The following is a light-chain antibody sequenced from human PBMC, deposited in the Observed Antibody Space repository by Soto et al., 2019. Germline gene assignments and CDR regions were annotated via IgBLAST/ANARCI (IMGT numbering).Light chain of an antibody. V-gene: IGKV1-5*01. Sequence: DIPMTQSPSTLSASVGDRVTITCRASQSISSWLAWYQQKPGKAPKLLIYDASSLESGVPSRFSGSGSGTVFTLTISSLQPDEFATYYCQKYNSYSWTFGQGTKVEIK. CDR3: QKYNSYSWT. CDR1: QSISSW. J-gene: IGKJ1*01. CDR2: DAS.